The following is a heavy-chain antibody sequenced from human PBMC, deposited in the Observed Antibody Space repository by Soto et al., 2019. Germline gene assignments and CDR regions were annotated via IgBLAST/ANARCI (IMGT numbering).Heavy chain of an antibody. Sequence: SETLSLTCTVSGGSISSYYWSWIRQPPGKGLEWIGYIYYSGSTNYNPSLKSRVTISVDTSKNQFSLKLSSVTAADTAVYYCARDAHSGYSSSWYPRGFDPWGQGTLVTVS. CDR2: IYYSGST. CDR3: ARDAHSGYSSSWYPRGFDP. D-gene: IGHD6-13*01. V-gene: IGHV4-59*01. CDR1: GGSISSYY. J-gene: IGHJ5*02.